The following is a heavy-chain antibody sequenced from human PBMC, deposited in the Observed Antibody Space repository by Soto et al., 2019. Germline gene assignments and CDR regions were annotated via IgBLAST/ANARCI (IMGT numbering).Heavy chain of an antibody. D-gene: IGHD3-3*01. CDR2: MNPNSGNT. CDR3: ARLEEAIYYYGMDV. V-gene: IGHV1-8*01. CDR1: GYTFTSYD. J-gene: IGHJ6*02. Sequence: ASVKVSCKASGYTFTSYDINWVRQATGQGLEWMGWMNPNSGNTGYAQKFQGRVTMTRNTSISTAYMELSSLRPEDTAVYYCARLEEAIYYYGMDVWGQGTTVTVSS.